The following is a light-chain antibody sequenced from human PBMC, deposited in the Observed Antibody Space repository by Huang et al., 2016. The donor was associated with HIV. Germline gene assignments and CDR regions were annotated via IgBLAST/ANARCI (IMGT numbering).Light chain of an antibody. Sequence: DIVMTQSPDSLAVSLGERATINCKSSQRFLYRSNKKNYLAWYQQNPGQPPKLLIYWASTRESGVPDRFTGSGSGTDFSLTSSSLQAEDVAVYYCQQYDTSPWTFGQGTKVEIK. V-gene: IGKV4-1*01. CDR3: QQYDTSPWT. CDR1: QRFLYRSNKKNY. CDR2: WAS. J-gene: IGKJ1*01.